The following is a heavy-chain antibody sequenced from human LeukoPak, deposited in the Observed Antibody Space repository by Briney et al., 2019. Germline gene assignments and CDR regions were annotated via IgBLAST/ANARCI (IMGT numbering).Heavy chain of an antibody. V-gene: IGHV1-2*06. D-gene: IGHD3-22*01. CDR2: INPNSGGT. Sequence: GASVKLSCKASGYTFTGYYMHWVRQAPGQGLEWMGRINPNSGGTNYAQKFQGRVTMTRDTSISTAYMELSRLRSDDTAVYYCASGTYYYDSSGYFDYWGQGTLVTVSS. CDR3: ASGTYYYDSSGYFDY. CDR1: GYTFTGYY. J-gene: IGHJ4*02.